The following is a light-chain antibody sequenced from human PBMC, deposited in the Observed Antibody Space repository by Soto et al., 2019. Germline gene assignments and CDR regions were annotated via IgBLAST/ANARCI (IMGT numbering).Light chain of an antibody. CDR3: QHRPNWPAT. J-gene: IGKJ4*02. Sequence: EVVLTQSPATLSLSPGERVTLSCRASQSITGYLAWSQHKPGQAPRLLIYDTFKRATGIPARFSGSGSGTDFTLTISSLEPEDFATYVCQHRPNWPATFSRGTKVEMK. V-gene: IGKV3-11*01. CDR1: QSITGY. CDR2: DTF.